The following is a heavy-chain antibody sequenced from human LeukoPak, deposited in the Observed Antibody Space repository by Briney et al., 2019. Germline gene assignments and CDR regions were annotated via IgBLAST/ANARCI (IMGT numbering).Heavy chain of an antibody. J-gene: IGHJ4*02. V-gene: IGHV3-53*01. CDR3: ASPYYYASGSFDV. CDR1: GFAVSSNY. CDR2: IYSGGGT. Sequence: QSGGSLRLSCAASGFAVSSNYISWVRQAPGKGLEWVSVIYSGGGTNYADSVKGRFTISRDNSKNTLYLQMNSLRAEDTAVYYCASPYYYASGSFDVWGQGTLVTVSS. D-gene: IGHD3-10*01.